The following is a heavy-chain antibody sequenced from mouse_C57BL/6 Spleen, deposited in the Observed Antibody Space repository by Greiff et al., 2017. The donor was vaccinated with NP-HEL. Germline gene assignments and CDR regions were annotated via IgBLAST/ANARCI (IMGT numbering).Heavy chain of an antibody. CDR2: ISSGSSTI. D-gene: IGHD1-1*01. J-gene: IGHJ1*03. Sequence: EVHLVESGGGLVKPGGSLKLSCAASGFTFSDYGMYWVRQAPEKGLEWVAYISSGSSTIYYADTVKGRFTISRDNAKNTLFLQMTSLRSEDTAMYYCARRPYYGSSYGYFDVWGTGTTVTVSS. V-gene: IGHV5-17*01. CDR3: ARRPYYGSSYGYFDV. CDR1: GFTFSDYG.